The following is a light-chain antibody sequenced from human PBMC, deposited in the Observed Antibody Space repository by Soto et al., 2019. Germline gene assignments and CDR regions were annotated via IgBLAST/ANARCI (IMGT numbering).Light chain of an antibody. J-gene: IGKJ1*01. Sequence: EIVLTQSPGTLSLSPGERATLSCRASQSVSSSYLAWYQQKPGQAPRLLIYGASSRATGIPDRFSGSGSGTDFTLTISRLEPEDFVVYYCQQYGSSRTVGQGTKVDIK. CDR1: QSVSSSY. CDR3: QQYGSSRT. CDR2: GAS. V-gene: IGKV3-20*01.